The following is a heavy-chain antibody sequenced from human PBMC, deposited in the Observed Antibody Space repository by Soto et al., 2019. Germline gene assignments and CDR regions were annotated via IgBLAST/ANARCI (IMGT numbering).Heavy chain of an antibody. CDR1: GFTVSSNY. CDR3: ARDLALSISDY. V-gene: IGHV3-66*01. Sequence: GGSLRLSCAASGFTVSSNYMSWVRQAPGKGLEWVSVIYSGGSTYYADSVKGRFTISRDNSKNTLYLQMNSLRAEDTAVYYCARDLALSISDYWGQGTLVTVSS. D-gene: IGHD5-12*01. J-gene: IGHJ4*02. CDR2: IYSGGST.